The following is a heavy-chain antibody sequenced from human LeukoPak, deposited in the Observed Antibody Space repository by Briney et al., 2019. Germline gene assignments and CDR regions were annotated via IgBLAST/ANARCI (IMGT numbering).Heavy chain of an antibody. D-gene: IGHD1-26*01. J-gene: IGHJ4*02. CDR3: VKDVGGSYAFDY. Sequence: PGGSLRLSCSASGFTFSRYAMHWVRQAPGKGLEYVSGINDNGGRTHYGDSVKGRFSISRDNSKNTLHLQMSTLRAEDTALYYRVKDVGGSYAFDYWGQGILVTVAS. CDR1: GFTFSRYA. CDR2: INDNGGRT. V-gene: IGHV3-64D*09.